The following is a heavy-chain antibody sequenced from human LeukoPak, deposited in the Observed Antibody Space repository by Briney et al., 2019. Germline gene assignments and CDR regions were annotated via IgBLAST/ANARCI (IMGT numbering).Heavy chain of an antibody. Sequence: KTSETLSLTCTVSGGSISSGGYYWRWIRQHPGKGLEWIGYIYYSGSTYYNPSLKSRVTISVDTSKNQFSLKLSSVTAADTAVYYCARVTRWWYYFDYWGQGTLVTVSS. CDR1: GGSISSGGYY. D-gene: IGHD2-15*01. CDR3: ARVTRWWYYFDY. J-gene: IGHJ4*02. CDR2: IYYSGST. V-gene: IGHV4-31*03.